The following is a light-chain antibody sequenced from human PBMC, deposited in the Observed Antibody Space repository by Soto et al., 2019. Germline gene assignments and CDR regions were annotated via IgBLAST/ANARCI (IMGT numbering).Light chain of an antibody. CDR1: QSINSF. V-gene: IGKV1-39*01. Sequence: DIQMTQSPSSLSASVGDRVTITCRASQSINSFLNWYQQKPGKAPKLLIYTASSLQSGVPSRFSGSGSGTDFTLTISSLQPEDFATYYCQQCDTTPQTFGGGTRVEIK. CDR2: TAS. J-gene: IGKJ4*01. CDR3: QQCDTTPQT.